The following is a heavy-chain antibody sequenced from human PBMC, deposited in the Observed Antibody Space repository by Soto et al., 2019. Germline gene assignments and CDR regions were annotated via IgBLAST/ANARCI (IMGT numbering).Heavy chain of an antibody. CDR2: TYYRSKWYN. CDR3: ARDLGRGGGWFVVQPEHYGMDV. J-gene: IGHJ6*02. V-gene: IGHV6-1*01. Sequence: PSQTLSLTCAISGDSVSSNSAAWNWIRQSPSRGLEWLGRTYYRSKWYNDYAVSVKSRITINPDTSKNQFSLQLNSVTPEDTAVYYCARDLGRGGGWFVVQPEHYGMDVWGQGTTVTVSS. CDR1: GDSVSSNSAA. D-gene: IGHD6-19*01.